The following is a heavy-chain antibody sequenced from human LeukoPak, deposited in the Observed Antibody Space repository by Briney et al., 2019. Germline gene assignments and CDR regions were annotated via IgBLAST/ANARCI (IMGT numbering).Heavy chain of an antibody. CDR1: GGSISSYY. D-gene: IGHD3-22*01. CDR2: IYYSGST. CDR3: ARVDSQDVFDI. Sequence: PSETLSLTCTVSGGSISSYYWSWIRQPPGKGLEWIGYIYYSGSTNYNPSLKSRVTISVDTSKNQFSLKLSSVTAADTAVYYCARVDSQDVFDIWGQGTMVTVSS. J-gene: IGHJ3*02. V-gene: IGHV4-59*01.